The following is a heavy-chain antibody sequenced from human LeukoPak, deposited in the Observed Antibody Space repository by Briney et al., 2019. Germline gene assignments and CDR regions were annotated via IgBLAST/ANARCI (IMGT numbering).Heavy chain of an antibody. CDR2: IYYSGST. J-gene: IGHJ6*03. Sequence: PSETLSLTCTVSGGSISSYYWSWIRQPPGKGLEWIGYIYYSGSTNYNPSLKSRVTISVDTSKNQFSLKLSSVTAADTAVYYCARGGAWGLRLGELSPYYYYYMDVWGKGTTVTVSS. D-gene: IGHD3-16*02. CDR3: ARGGAWGLRLGELSPYYYYYMDV. CDR1: GGSISSYY. V-gene: IGHV4-59*12.